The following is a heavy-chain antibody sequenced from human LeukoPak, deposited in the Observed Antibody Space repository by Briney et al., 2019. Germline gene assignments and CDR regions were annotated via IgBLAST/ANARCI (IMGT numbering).Heavy chain of an antibody. D-gene: IGHD3-9*01. V-gene: IGHV4-39*01. Sequence: SETLSLTCTVSGGSISSSSYYWGWIRQPPGKGLEWIGSIYYSGSTYYNPSLKSRVTISVDTSKNQFSLKLSSVTAADTAVYYCARLANYDILTYYYYMDVWGKGTTVTISS. J-gene: IGHJ6*03. CDR1: GGSISSSSYY. CDR2: IYYSGST. CDR3: ARLANYDILTYYYYMDV.